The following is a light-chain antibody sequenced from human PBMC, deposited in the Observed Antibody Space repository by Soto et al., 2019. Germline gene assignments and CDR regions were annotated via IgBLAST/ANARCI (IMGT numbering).Light chain of an antibody. J-gene: IGKJ4*01. Sequence: DIQMTQSPSTLSASVGDRVTITCRASQSISSWLTWYQQKPGKAPKLLIYKASSLESGVPSRFSGSGSGTEFTLTIISLQTDDFATYYCQQYNSYSPLTCGGGPKVEIK. CDR2: KAS. CDR3: QQYNSYSPLT. V-gene: IGKV1-5*03. CDR1: QSISSW.